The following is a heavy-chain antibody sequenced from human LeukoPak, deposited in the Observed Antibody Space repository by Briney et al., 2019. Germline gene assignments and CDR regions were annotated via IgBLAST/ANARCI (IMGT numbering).Heavy chain of an antibody. Sequence: ASVKVSCKASGGTFSSYAISWVRQAPGQGLEWMGRIIPIFGTANYAQKFQGRVTITADESTSTAYMELSSLRSEDTAVYYCARGNYDILTGTPHYYYYMDVWGKGTTVTVSS. CDR1: GGTFSSYA. J-gene: IGHJ6*03. CDR2: IIPIFGTA. CDR3: ARGNYDILTGTPHYYYYMDV. D-gene: IGHD3-9*01. V-gene: IGHV1-69*13.